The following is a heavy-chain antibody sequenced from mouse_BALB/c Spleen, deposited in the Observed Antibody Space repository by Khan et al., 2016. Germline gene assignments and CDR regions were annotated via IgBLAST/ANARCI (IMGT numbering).Heavy chain of an antibody. CDR1: DYSITSGYS. J-gene: IGHJ4*01. CDR2: IHYSGST. V-gene: IGHV3-1*02. Sequence: EVQLQESGPDLATPSQSLSLTCTVTDYSITSGYSWHWIRQFPGNKLEWMGYIHYSGSTNYNPSFKSRISITRDTSKNQFFLQLNSMTTEDTATXYCTRCSYYALDYWGQESSVTVSS. CDR3: TRCSYYALDY.